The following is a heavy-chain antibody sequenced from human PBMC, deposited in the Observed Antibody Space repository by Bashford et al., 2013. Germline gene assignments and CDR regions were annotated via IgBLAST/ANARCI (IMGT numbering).Heavy chain of an antibody. D-gene: IGHD2-15*01. J-gene: IGHJ4*02. CDR3: ARVPSLATPSYPSDY. V-gene: IGHV1-69*13. CDR2: IIPIFGTA. Sequence: SVKVSCKASGGTFSSYAISWVRQAPGQGLEWMGGIIPIFGTANYAQKFQGRVTITADESTSTAYMELSSLRSEDTAVYYCARVPSLATPSYPSDYWGQGTLVTVSS. CDR1: GGTFSSYA.